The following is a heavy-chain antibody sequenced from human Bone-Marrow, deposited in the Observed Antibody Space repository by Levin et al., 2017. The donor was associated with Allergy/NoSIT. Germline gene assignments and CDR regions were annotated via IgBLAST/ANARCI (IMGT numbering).Heavy chain of an antibody. J-gene: IGHJ4*02. Sequence: GESLKISCAASGFTFSTYGMHWVRQAPGKGLEWLAVISDDGSYKNYADSVRGRFTISRDNSKNTLYLQMNSLRAEDTAAYYCAKGIEDGNNYGYFDYWGQGTLVTVSS. D-gene: IGHD5-24*01. CDR3: AKGIEDGNNYGYFDY. CDR1: GFTFSTYG. CDR2: ISDDGSYK. V-gene: IGHV3-30*18.